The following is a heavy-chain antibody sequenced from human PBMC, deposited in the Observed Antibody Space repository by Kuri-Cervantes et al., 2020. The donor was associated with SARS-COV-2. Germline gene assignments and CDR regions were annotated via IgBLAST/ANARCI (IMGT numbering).Heavy chain of an antibody. J-gene: IGHJ6*02. D-gene: IGHD2-2*01. V-gene: IGHV1-58*01. CDR3: AADPRAVVVPASRYYYRMDV. CDR2: IVVGSGNT. Sequence: SVKVSCKASGFTFTSSAVQWVRQARGQRLEWIGWIVVGSGNTNYAQKFQERVTITRDMSTSTAYMELSSLRSEDTAVYYCAADPRAVVVPASRYYYRMDVWGQGTTVTVSS. CDR1: GFTFTSSA.